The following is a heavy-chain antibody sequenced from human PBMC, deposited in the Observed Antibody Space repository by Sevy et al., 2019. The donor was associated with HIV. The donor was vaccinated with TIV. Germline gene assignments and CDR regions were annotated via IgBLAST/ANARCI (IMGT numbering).Heavy chain of an antibody. D-gene: IGHD3-9*01. CDR2: ISYDGSNI. CDR1: GFTFSSYA. Sequence: GGSLRLSCAASGFTFSSYAMHWVRQAPGKGLEWVAVISYDGSNIYYADSVKGRFTISRDNSKNTRYLQMNSLRAEDTAVYYCASHGRYDDILTGYYSSYYYYGMDVWGQGTTVTVSS. J-gene: IGHJ6*02. V-gene: IGHV3-30-3*01. CDR3: ASHGRYDDILTGYYSSYYYYGMDV.